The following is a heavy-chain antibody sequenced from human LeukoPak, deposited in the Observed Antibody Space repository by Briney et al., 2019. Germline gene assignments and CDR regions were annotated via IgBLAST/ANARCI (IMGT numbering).Heavy chain of an antibody. CDR3: AREHYGHAPFDY. CDR1: GFTFSSYE. CDR2: ISSSGSTI. D-gene: IGHD3-10*01. Sequence: PGGSLRLSCAASGFTFSSYEMNWVRQAPGKGLEWVSYISSSGSTIYYADSVNGRFTLSRDNAKNSLYLQMNSLRAEHTAVYYCAREHYGHAPFDYWGQGTLVTVSS. J-gene: IGHJ4*02. V-gene: IGHV3-48*03.